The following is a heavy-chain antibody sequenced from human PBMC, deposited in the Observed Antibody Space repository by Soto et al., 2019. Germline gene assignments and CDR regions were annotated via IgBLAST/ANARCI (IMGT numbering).Heavy chain of an antibody. J-gene: IGHJ6*02. CDR1: GGSISSGGHY. CDR2: IYYSGST. CDR3: ARDQAYDYTSPGDYYYYGMDV. Sequence: QVQLQESGPGLVKPSQTLSLTCTVSGGSISSGGHYWNWIRQHPGKGLEWIGYIYYSGSTYYNPSVKSRVTLSVDTAKIQFSLKLSSVTAADTAVYYCARDQAYDYTSPGDYYYYGMDVWGQVTTVTVSS. D-gene: IGHD4-4*01. V-gene: IGHV4-31*03.